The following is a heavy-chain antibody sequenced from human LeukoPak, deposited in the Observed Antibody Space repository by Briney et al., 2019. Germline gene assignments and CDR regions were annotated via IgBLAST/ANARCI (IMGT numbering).Heavy chain of an antibody. J-gene: IGHJ5*02. CDR3: ASSYYDYVWGSYRPNNNWFDP. CDR1: GGSISSSSYY. Sequence: SETLSLTCTVSGGSISSSSYYWGWIRQPPGKGLEWIGSIYYSGSTYYNPSLKSRVTISVDTSKNQFSLKLSSVTAADTAVYYCASSYYDYVWGSYRPNNNWFDPWGQGTLVTVSS. CDR2: IYYSGST. V-gene: IGHV4-39*01. D-gene: IGHD3-16*02.